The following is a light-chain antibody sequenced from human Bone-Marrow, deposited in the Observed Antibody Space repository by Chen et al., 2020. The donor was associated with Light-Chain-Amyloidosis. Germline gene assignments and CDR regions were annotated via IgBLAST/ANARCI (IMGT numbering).Light chain of an antibody. V-gene: IGLV2-14*01. J-gene: IGLJ1*01. CDR1: SSDVGGDNH. CDR3: SSYTITNTLV. Sequence: QPALTKPASVSASPGQSLTIPCTGTSSDVGGDNHVSWYQQHPDKAPKLMIYEVTNRPSWVPDRFSGSKSDNTASLTISGLQTEDEADYFCSSYTITNTLVFGSGTRVTVL. CDR2: EVT.